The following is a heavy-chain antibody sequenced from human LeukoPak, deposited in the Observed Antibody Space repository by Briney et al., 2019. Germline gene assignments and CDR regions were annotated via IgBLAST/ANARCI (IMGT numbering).Heavy chain of an antibody. Sequence: GGSLRLSCAASGFTFSSYAMSWVRQAPGKGLEWVSAISGSGGSTYYADSVKGRFTISRDNSKNTLYLQMNSLRAEDTALYYCAKHISGDLGYSYGLDYWGQGTLVTLSS. CDR3: AKHISGDLGYSYGLDY. CDR1: GFTFSSYA. V-gene: IGHV3-23*01. J-gene: IGHJ4*02. D-gene: IGHD5-18*01. CDR2: ISGSGGST.